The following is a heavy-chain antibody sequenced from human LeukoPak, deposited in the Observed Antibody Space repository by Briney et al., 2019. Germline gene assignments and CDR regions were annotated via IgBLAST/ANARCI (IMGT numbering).Heavy chain of an antibody. V-gene: IGHV3-21*01. CDR2: ISSSSSYI. Sequence: GGSLRLSCAASGFTFSSYEMNWVRQAPGKGLEWVSSISSSSSYIYYADSVKGRFTISRDNAKNSLYLQMNSLRAEDTAVYYCARGFGSSGYYPYYFDYWGQGTLVTVSS. CDR3: ARGFGSSGYYPYYFDY. D-gene: IGHD3-22*01. J-gene: IGHJ4*02. CDR1: GFTFSSYE.